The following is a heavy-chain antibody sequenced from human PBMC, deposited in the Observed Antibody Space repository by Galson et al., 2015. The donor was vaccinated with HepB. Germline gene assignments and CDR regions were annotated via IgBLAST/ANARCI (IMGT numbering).Heavy chain of an antibody. J-gene: IGHJ4*02. CDR3: AKDHELWFGALDY. CDR1: GFTFSSYG. CDR2: ISYDGSNK. D-gene: IGHD3-10*01. V-gene: IGHV3-30*18. Sequence: SLRLSCAASGFTFSSYGVHWVRQAPGKGLEWVAVISYDGSNKYYADSVKGRFTISRDNSKNTLYLQMNSLRAEDTAVYYCAKDHELWFGALDYWGQGTLVTVSS.